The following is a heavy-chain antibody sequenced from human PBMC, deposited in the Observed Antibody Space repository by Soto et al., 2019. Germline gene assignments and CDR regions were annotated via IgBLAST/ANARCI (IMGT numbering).Heavy chain of an antibody. CDR3: VRGRWLQPVDQ. J-gene: IGHJ4*02. CDR2: VWYDGSNK. D-gene: IGHD3-10*01. Sequence: QVHLEEAGGGVVQPGGSLRLSCVASGFDFRGDLMHWVRQAPGKGLEWVAYVWYDGSNKMYAASVQGRFTISRDNSKNTLYLQMSSLRDDDTAVYYWVRGRWLQPVDQWGQGTVVTVSS. V-gene: IGHV3-33*01. CDR1: GFDFRGDL.